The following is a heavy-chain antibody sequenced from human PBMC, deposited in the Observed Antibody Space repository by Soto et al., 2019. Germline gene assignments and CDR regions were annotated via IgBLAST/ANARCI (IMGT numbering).Heavy chain of an antibody. CDR3: ASVATAMVTGRKHNWFDP. V-gene: IGHV1-18*01. D-gene: IGHD5-18*01. CDR1: GYTFTSYG. Sequence: EASVKVSCKASGYTFTSYGISWVRQAPGQGLEWMGWISAYNGNTNYAQKLQGRVTMTTDTSTSTAYMELRSLRSDDTAVYYCASVATAMVTGRKHNWFDPWGQGTLVTVSS. J-gene: IGHJ5*02. CDR2: ISAYNGNT.